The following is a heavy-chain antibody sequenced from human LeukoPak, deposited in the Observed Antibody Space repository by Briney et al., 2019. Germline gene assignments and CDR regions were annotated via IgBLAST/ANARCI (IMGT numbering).Heavy chain of an antibody. D-gene: IGHD4-17*01. CDR3: AKPSYGDYQNWFDP. CDR2: ISSSSSTI. CDR1: GFTFSSYS. Sequence: PGGSLRLSCAASGFTFSSYSMNWVRQAPGKGLEWVSYISSSSSTIYYADSVKGRFTISRDNAKNSLYLQMNSLRAEDTAVCYCAKPSYGDYQNWFDPWGQGTLVTVSS. J-gene: IGHJ5*02. V-gene: IGHV3-48*01.